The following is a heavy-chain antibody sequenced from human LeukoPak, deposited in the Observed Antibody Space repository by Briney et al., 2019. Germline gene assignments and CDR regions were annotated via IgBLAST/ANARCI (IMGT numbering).Heavy chain of an antibody. V-gene: IGHV1-69*13. J-gene: IGHJ4*02. CDR3: AREEYCGGDCYSNY. D-gene: IGHD2-21*02. Sequence: ASVTVSCKASGYTFTGYYMHWVRQAPGQGLEWMGGIIPIFGTANYAQKFQGRVTITADESTSTAYMELSSLRSEDTAVYYCAREEYCGGDCYSNYWGQGTLVTVSS. CDR1: GYTFTGYY. CDR2: IIPIFGTA.